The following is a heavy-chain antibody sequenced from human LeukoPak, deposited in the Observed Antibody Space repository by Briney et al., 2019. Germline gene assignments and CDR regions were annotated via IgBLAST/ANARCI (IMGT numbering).Heavy chain of an antibody. CDR1: GGSFSSYA. CDR2: IIPIFGTA. V-gene: IGHV1-69*05. D-gene: IGHD2-8*01. Sequence: SVKVSCKASGGSFSSYAISWVRQAPGQGLEWMGGIIPIFGTANYAQKFQCSVTITTDESTSTAYMEMSSLRSEDTAVYYCARDSGLMVYARPNDAFDIWGQGTMVTVSS. J-gene: IGHJ3*02. CDR3: ARDSGLMVYARPNDAFDI.